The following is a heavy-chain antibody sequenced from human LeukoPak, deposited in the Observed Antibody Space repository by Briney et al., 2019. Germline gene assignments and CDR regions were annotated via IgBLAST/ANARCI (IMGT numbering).Heavy chain of an antibody. D-gene: IGHD3-10*01. CDR2: IKRDGSEK. Sequence: GGSLRLSCAASGFTFSSYWMSWVRQSPGKGVEWVANIKRDGSEKYYVDSVKGRLTISRDNAENSLYLQMNSLRAEDTAVYYCARARDYGSGRANAFDIWGQGTMVTVSS. J-gene: IGHJ3*02. CDR1: GFTFSSYW. V-gene: IGHV3-7*05. CDR3: ARARDYGSGRANAFDI.